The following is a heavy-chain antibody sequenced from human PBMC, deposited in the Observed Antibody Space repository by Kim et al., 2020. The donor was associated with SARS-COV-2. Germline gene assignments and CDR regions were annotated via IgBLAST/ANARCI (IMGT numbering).Heavy chain of an antibody. V-gene: IGHV1-24*01. Sequence: ASVKVSCKVSGYTLTELSMHWVRQAPGKGLEWMGGFDPEDGETIYAQKFQGRVTMTEDTSTDTAYMELSSLRSEDTAVYYCATGNYDFWSGYYLNWFDPWGQGTLVTVSS. CDR2: FDPEDGET. CDR1: GYTLTELS. D-gene: IGHD3-3*01. J-gene: IGHJ5*02. CDR3: ATGNYDFWSGYYLNWFDP.